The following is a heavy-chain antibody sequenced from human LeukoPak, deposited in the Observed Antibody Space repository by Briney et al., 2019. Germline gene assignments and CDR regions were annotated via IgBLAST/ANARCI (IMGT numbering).Heavy chain of an antibody. CDR3: ARDDYVWGVNYYYYYMDV. J-gene: IGHJ6*03. D-gene: IGHD3-16*01. CDR1: GFTFSSYG. V-gene: IGHV3-30*02. CDR2: IRYDGSNK. Sequence: GGSLRLSCAASGFTFSSYGMHWVRQAPGKGLEWVAFIRYDGSNKYYADSVKGRFTISRDNSKNTLYLQMNSLRAEDTAVYYCARDDYVWGVNYYYYYMDVWGKGTTVTVSS.